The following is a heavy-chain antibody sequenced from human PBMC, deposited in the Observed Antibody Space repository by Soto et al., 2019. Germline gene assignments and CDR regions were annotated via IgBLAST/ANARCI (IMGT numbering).Heavy chain of an antibody. CDR2: ISGSGGST. D-gene: IGHD3-3*01. Sequence: GGSLRLSCAASGFTFSSYAMSWVRQAPGKGLEWVSAISGSGGSTYYADSVKGRFTISRDNSKNTLYLQMNSLRAEDTAVYYCARDGVTIFGVVTAMDVWGQGTTVTVSS. CDR1: GFTFSSYA. V-gene: IGHV3-23*01. CDR3: ARDGVTIFGVVTAMDV. J-gene: IGHJ6*02.